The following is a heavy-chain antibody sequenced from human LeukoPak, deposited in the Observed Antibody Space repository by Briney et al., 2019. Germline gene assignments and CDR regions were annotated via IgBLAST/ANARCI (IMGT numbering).Heavy chain of an antibody. Sequence: GGSLRLSCAASGFTFSSYGMHWVRQAPGKGLEWVSHISGSGGSTKYSGSVKGRFTISRDNSKNILYLQINSLRADDTAVYYCAKDQDPHSYGSGSYAPFDYWGQGTLVTVSS. V-gene: IGHV3-23*01. J-gene: IGHJ4*02. D-gene: IGHD3-10*01. CDR3: AKDQDPHSYGSGSYAPFDY. CDR2: ISGSGGST. CDR1: GFTFSSYG.